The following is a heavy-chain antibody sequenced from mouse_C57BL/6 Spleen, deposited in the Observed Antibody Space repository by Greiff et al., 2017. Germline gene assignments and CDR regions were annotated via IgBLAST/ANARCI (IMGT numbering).Heavy chain of an antibody. Sequence: VQGVESGAELVRPGTSVKVSCKASGYAFTNYLIEWVKQRPGQGLEWIGVINPGSGGTNYNEKFKGKATLTADKSSSTAYMQLSSLTSEDSAVYFCARDYYGSSGWGTGTTVTVSS. CDR1: GYAFTNYL. CDR3: ARDYYGSSG. J-gene: IGHJ1*03. D-gene: IGHD1-1*01. CDR2: INPGSGGT. V-gene: IGHV1-54*01.